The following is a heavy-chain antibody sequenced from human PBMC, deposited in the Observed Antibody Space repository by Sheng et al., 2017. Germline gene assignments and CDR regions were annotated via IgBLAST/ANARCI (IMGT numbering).Heavy chain of an antibody. CDR1: GFTFSSHW. J-gene: IGHJ5*02. V-gene: IGHV3-7*01. CDR2: IKQDGSEI. Sequence: EVQLVESGGGLVQPGGSLRLSCVVSGFTFSSHWMTWVRQAPGKGLEWVANIKQDGSEIYSVDSVKGRFTFSRDNAKNSLYLQMNGLRVDDTAVYYCARFQIGWFGPWGQGTLVTVSS. CDR3: ARFQIGWFGP.